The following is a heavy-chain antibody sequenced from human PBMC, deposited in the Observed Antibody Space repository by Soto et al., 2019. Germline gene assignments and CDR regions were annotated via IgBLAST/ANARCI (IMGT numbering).Heavy chain of an antibody. CDR3: ATMVRLDAARYWFDP. CDR1: GDSLNSDNW. D-gene: IGHD5-18*01. V-gene: IGHV4-4*02. Sequence: PSETLSLTCVVSGDSLNSDNWWSWVRQPPGKGLEWIGEVNHSGSTNYNPSLKSRVIMSVDKSKNQFFLKLRSVTAADTAVYYCATMVRLDAARYWFDPWGRGTLVTVSS. J-gene: IGHJ5*02. CDR2: VNHSGST.